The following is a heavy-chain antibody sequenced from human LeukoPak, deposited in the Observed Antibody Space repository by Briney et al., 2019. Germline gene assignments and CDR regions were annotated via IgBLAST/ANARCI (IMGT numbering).Heavy chain of an antibody. Sequence: GGSLRLSCAASGFTFSSYAMSWVRQAPGKGLEWVSAISGSGGSTYYADSVKGRFTISRDNSKNTLYLQMNSLRAEDTAVYYCAKGAIVVVPAARTTFDYWGQGTLVTVSS. CDR2: ISGSGGST. V-gene: IGHV3-23*01. CDR1: GFTFSSYA. D-gene: IGHD2-2*01. J-gene: IGHJ4*02. CDR3: AKGAIVVVPAARTTFDY.